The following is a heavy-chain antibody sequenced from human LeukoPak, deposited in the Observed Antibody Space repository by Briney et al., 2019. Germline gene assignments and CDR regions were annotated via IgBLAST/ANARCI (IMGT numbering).Heavy chain of an antibody. CDR3: AREGGFYGSGPLNDYGMDV. CDR2: ISDDGRNE. V-gene: IGHV3-30*04. CDR1: GFSFSSYA. Sequence: PGGSLRLSCAASGFSFSSYAMNWVRQAPGKGLEWVAFISDDGRNEYYADSVKGRFTFSGDNSKNTLDLQMSSLRPEDTAVYYCAREGGFYGSGPLNDYGMDVWGQGTAVTVSS. J-gene: IGHJ6*02. D-gene: IGHD3-10*01.